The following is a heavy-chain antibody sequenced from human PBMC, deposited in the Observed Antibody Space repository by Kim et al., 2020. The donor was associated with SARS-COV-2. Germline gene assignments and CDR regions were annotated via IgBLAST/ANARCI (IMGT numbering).Heavy chain of an antibody. CDR1: GFTFSSYS. CDR3: ARDRGLGYYYYGMDV. D-gene: IGHD3-10*01. Sequence: GGSLRLSCAASGFTFSSYSMNWVRQAPGKGLEWVSSISSSSSYIYYADSVKGRFTISRDNAKNSLYLQMNSLGAEDTAVYYCARDRGLGYYYYGMDVWGQGTTVTVSS. J-gene: IGHJ6*02. V-gene: IGHV3-21*01. CDR2: ISSSSSYI.